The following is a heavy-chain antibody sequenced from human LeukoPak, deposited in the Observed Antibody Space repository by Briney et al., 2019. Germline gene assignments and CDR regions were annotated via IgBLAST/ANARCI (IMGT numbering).Heavy chain of an antibody. Sequence: PSETLSLTCTVSGGSISSYYWSWIRQPAGKGLEWIGRIYTSGSTNYNPSLKSRVTISVDTSKNQFSLKLSSVTAADTAVYYCARQHSSSRKIGESDYWGQGTLVTVSS. CDR3: ARQHSSSRKIGESDY. CDR1: GGSISSYY. CDR2: IYTSGST. D-gene: IGHD6-13*01. V-gene: IGHV4-4*07. J-gene: IGHJ4*02.